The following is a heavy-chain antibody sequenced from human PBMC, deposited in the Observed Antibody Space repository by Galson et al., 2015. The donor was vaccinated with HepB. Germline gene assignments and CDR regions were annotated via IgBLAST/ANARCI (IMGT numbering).Heavy chain of an antibody. V-gene: IGHV3-21*01. J-gene: IGHJ4*02. D-gene: IGHD4-17*01. CDR2: ITSGSTYI. CDR1: GFTFSSYT. Sequence: SLRLSCAASGFTFSSYTMNWVRQAPGKGLEWVSSITSGSTYIYYADSVKGRFTISRDNAKNSLYLQMNSLRAEDTAVYYCARHLYGDSPPIWGQGTLVTVSS. CDR3: ARHLYGDSPPI.